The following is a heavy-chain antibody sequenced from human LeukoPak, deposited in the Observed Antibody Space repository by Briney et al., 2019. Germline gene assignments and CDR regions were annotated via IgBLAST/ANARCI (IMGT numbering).Heavy chain of an antibody. D-gene: IGHD1/OR15-1a*01. Sequence: PSETLSLTCTVSGYSISSYYWSWILQPPGKGLEWIGYIYYNGYTDYNPSLKSRVTISLHTSKNQFSLKLSSVNAADTAVYYCVRDRHWTNDWVFDYWGQGTLVTVSS. CDR3: VRDRHWTNDWVFDY. V-gene: IGHV4-59*01. CDR1: GYSISSYY. CDR2: IYYNGYT. J-gene: IGHJ4*02.